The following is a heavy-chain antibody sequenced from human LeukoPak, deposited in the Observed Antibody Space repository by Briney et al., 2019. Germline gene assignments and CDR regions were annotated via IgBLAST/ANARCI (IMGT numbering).Heavy chain of an antibody. CDR1: GGSFSGYY. CDR2: INHSGST. D-gene: IGHD3-22*01. Sequence: PSETLSLTCAVYGGSFSGYYWSWIRQPPGKGLEWIGEINHSGSTNYNPSLKSRVTISVDTSKNQFSLKLSSVTAADTAVYYCARGVPDYYDGSGYYPVYYFDYWGQGTLVTVSS. J-gene: IGHJ4*02. V-gene: IGHV4-34*01. CDR3: ARGVPDYYDGSGYYPVYYFDY.